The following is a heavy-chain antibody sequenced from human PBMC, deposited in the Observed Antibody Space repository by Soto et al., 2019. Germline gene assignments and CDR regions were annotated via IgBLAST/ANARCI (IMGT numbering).Heavy chain of an antibody. D-gene: IGHD2-15*01. J-gene: IGHJ3*02. CDR1: GFTFSSYS. V-gene: IGHV3-21*01. Sequence: EVQLVESGGGLVKPRGSLRLSCAASGFTFSSYSMNWVRQAPGKGLEWVSSISSSSSYIYYADSVKGRFTISRDNAKNSLYLQMNSLRAEDTAVYYCARFPLSSGGNLAFDIWGQGTMVTVSS. CDR2: ISSSSSYI. CDR3: ARFPLSSGGNLAFDI.